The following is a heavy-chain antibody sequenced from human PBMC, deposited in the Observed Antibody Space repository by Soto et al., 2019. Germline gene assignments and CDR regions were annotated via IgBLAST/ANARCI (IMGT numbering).Heavy chain of an antibody. J-gene: IGHJ4*02. Sequence: QVQLVPSGAEVRKPGSSVKVSCKASGGTFSSSGINWVRQAPGQGLEWIGGIIPLSGTSSHAQKFQGRVTSTADESTGTVDMELASLTSDDTAVYYCATSRDTTGYFDHWGQGTLVTVSS. CDR2: IIPLSGTS. CDR3: ATSRDTTGYFDH. V-gene: IGHV1-69*01. D-gene: IGHD1-1*01. CDR1: GGTFSSSG.